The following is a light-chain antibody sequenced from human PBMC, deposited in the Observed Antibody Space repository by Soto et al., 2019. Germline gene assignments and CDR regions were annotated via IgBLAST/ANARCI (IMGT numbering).Light chain of an antibody. CDR2: DAS. Sequence: IVLTQYPASLSLSPVESATLSCRASQYVSNYLAWYQQKPGKAPRLLIYDASNRATGIPARFSGSGSGTDFTLTIGSLEPEDFAAYYCQQRSNWPITFGQGTRLEI. J-gene: IGKJ5*01. V-gene: IGKV3-11*01. CDR3: QQRSNWPIT. CDR1: QYVSNY.